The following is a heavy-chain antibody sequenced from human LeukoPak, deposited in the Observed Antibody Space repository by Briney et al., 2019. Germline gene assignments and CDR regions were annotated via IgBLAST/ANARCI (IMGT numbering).Heavy chain of an antibody. Sequence: GGSLRLSCAASGFTFRNYWMHWVRQAPGKGLVWVSRINIDGSTRYADSVEGRFTISRDSAKNTLYLQMNSLRAEDTAVYYCARAGGSGWFDPWGQGTLVTVSS. CDR2: INIDGST. CDR3: ARAGGSGWFDP. D-gene: IGHD3-10*01. V-gene: IGHV3-74*01. J-gene: IGHJ5*02. CDR1: GFTFRNYW.